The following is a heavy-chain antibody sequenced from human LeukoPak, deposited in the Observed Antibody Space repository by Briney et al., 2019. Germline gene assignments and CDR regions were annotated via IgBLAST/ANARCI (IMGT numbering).Heavy chain of an antibody. D-gene: IGHD6-13*01. V-gene: IGHV4-59*01. CDR1: GGSISSYY. CDR2: IYYSGST. Sequence: SETLSLTCTVSGGSISSYYWSWIRQPPGKGLEWIGYIYYSGSTNYNPSLKSRVTISVDTSKNQFSLKLSSVTAADTAVYYCARALYSSIYTTESNWFDPWGQGTLVTVSS. J-gene: IGHJ5*02. CDR3: ARALYSSIYTTESNWFDP.